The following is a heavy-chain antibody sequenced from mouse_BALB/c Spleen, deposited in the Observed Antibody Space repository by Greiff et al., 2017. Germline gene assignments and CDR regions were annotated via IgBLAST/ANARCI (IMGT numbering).Heavy chain of an antibody. V-gene: IGHV1-54*01. J-gene: IGHJ4*01. Sequence: VQLQQSGAELVRPGTSVKVSCKASGYAFTNYLIEWVKQRPGQGLEWIGVINPGSGGTNYNEKFKGKATLTADKSSSTAYMQLSSLTSDDSAVYFCARSDGDYWGQGTSATVSS. CDR2: INPGSGGT. CDR1: GYAFTNYL. CDR3: ARSDGDY.